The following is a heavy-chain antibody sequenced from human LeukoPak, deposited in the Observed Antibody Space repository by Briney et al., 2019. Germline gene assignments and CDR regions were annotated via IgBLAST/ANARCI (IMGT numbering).Heavy chain of an antibody. J-gene: IGHJ6*02. CDR2: IYSGGST. CDR3: AREGWLLHYGMDV. V-gene: IGHV3-53*01. CDR1: GFTVSSNY. Sequence: PGGSLRLSCAASGFTVSSNYMSWVRQAPGKGLEWVSVIYSGGSTYYADSVKGRFTTSRDNSKNTLYLQMNSLRAEDTAVYYCAREGWLLHYGMDVWGQGTTVTVSS. D-gene: IGHD5-12*01.